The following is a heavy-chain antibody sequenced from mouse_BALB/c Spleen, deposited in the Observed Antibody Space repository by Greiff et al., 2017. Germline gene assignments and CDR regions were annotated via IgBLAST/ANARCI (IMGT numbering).Heavy chain of an antibody. Sequence: QVQLQQPGAELVRPGASVKLSCKASGYTFTSYWINWVKQRPGQGLEWIGNIYPSDSYTNYNQKFKDKATLTVDKSSSTAYMQLSSLTSEDSAVYDCKRGAYYRYEYGFDYWGQGTLVTVSA. CDR1: GYTFTSYW. V-gene: IGHV1-69*02. CDR2: IYPSDSYT. J-gene: IGHJ3*01. D-gene: IGHD2-14*01. CDR3: KRGAYYRYEYGFDY.